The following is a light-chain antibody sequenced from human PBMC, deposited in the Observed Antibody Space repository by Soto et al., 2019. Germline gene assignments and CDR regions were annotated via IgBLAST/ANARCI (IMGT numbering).Light chain of an antibody. V-gene: IGLV2-14*01. CDR3: SSYTSSNSWV. CDR2: EVS. J-gene: IGLJ3*02. Sequence: QSALTQPASVSESPGQSITISCTGTTSDVGGYNHVSCYQQHPGKAPKLMIYEVSSRPSGVSNRFSGSKSGNTASLTISGLQAEDEADYYCSSYTSSNSWVFGVGTKLTVL. CDR1: TSDVGGYNH.